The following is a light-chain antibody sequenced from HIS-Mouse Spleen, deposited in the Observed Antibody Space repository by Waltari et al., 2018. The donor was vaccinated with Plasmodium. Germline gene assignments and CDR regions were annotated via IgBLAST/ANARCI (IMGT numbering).Light chain of an antibody. Sequence: QSALTQPASVSGSPGQSITISCTGTSRYVGSYNLVSWYQQHPGKAPKLMIYEGSKRPSGVSNRFSGSKSGNTASLTISGLQAEDEADYYCCSYAGSSTFVFGGGTKLTVL. CDR1: SRYVGSYNL. V-gene: IGLV2-23*03. J-gene: IGLJ3*02. CDR2: EGS. CDR3: CSYAGSSTFV.